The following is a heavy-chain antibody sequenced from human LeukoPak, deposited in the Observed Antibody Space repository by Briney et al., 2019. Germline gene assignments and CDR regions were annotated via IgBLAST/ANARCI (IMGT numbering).Heavy chain of an antibody. CDR2: ISSSGNTT. CDR1: GFTFSDYY. D-gene: IGHD3-10*02. CDR3: AKFFTGEYVRAFDV. Sequence: GGSLRLSCAASGFTFSDYYMSWIRQAPGKGLECVSYISSSGNTTYHADSVKGRFTISRDNAKNSLYLQMSSLRAEDTAVYYCAKFFTGEYVRAFDVWGQGTMVTVSS. J-gene: IGHJ3*01. V-gene: IGHV3-11*04.